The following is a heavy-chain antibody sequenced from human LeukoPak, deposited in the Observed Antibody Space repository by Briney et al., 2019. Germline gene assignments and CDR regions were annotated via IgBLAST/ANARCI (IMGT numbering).Heavy chain of an antibody. CDR3: ARAYSGSYLPHDY. Sequence: PSETLSLTCTVSGGSISSYYWSWIRQPPGKGLEGIGYIYYSGSTNYNPSLKSRVTISVDTSKNQFSLKLSSVTAADTAVYYCARAYSGSYLPHDYWGQGTLVTVSS. D-gene: IGHD1-26*01. V-gene: IGHV4-59*01. J-gene: IGHJ4*02. CDR1: GGSISSYY. CDR2: IYYSGST.